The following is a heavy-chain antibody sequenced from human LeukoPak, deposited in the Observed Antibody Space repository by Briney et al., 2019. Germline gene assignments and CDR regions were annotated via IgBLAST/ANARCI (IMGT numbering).Heavy chain of an antibody. CDR2: INAGNGNT. CDR3: ASQTSYSGSYRVDY. V-gene: IGHV1-3*03. J-gene: IGHJ4*02. Sequence: ASVKVSCKASGYTFTSYAMHWVRQAPGQRLEWMGWINAGNGNTKYSQEFQGRVTITRDTSASTAYMELSSLRSEDMAVYYCASQTSYSGSYRVDYWGQGTLVTVSS. CDR1: GYTFTSYA. D-gene: IGHD1-26*01.